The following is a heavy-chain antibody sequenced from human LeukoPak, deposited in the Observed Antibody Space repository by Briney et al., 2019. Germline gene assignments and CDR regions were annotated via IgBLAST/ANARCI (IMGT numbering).Heavy chain of an antibody. Sequence: SETLSLTCTVSGGSISSSSYYWGWIRQPPGKGLEWIGSIYYSGSTYYNPSLKSRVTISVDTSKNQFSLKLSSVTAADTAVYYRARVTYSGHDGGWFDPWGQGTLVTVSS. CDR1: GGSISSSSYY. CDR2: IYYSGST. V-gene: IGHV4-39*07. CDR3: ARVTYSGHDGGWFDP. J-gene: IGHJ5*02. D-gene: IGHD5-12*01.